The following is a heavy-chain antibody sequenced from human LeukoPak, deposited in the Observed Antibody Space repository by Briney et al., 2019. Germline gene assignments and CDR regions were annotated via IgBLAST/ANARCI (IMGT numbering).Heavy chain of an antibody. Sequence: SETLSLTCTVSGGSISSYYWSWIRQPPGKGLEWIGYIYYSGSTNYNPSLKSRVTISVDTSKNQFPLKLSSVTAADTAVYYCAAPRRGYSYGGFDYWGQGTLVTVSS. D-gene: IGHD5-18*01. V-gene: IGHV4-59*08. J-gene: IGHJ4*02. CDR2: IYYSGST. CDR1: GGSISSYY. CDR3: AAPRRGYSYGGFDY.